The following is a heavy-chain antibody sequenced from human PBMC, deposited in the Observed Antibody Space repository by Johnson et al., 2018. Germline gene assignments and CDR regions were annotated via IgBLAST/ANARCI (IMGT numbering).Heavy chain of an antibody. CDR1: GGSTSSFY. Sequence: QVQLQESGPGLVKPSETLSLSCSVSGGSTSSFYWRWIRQSPGKGLQWIGYIHHSGSTNYNPSLKSRLSMSVDTSKNQFSLKLNSVTAADTAVYYCARVDYGMDVWGQGTTVTVSS. J-gene: IGHJ6*02. CDR2: IHHSGST. V-gene: IGHV4-59*01. CDR3: ARVDYGMDV.